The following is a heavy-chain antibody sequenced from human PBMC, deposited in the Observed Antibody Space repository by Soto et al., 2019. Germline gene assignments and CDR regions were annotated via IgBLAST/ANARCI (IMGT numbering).Heavy chain of an antibody. CDR1: GYSFTSYW. V-gene: IGHV5-10-1*01. Sequence: GESLKISCKGSGYSFTSYWISWVRQMPGKGLGGRGRIDPSDSYTNYSPTFQGHVTISADKSISTAYLQWSSLKASDTAMYYCARRAIYCSGGSCHNYYYYGMDVWGQGTTVTVSS. D-gene: IGHD2-15*01. J-gene: IGHJ6*02. CDR3: ARRAIYCSGGSCHNYYYYGMDV. CDR2: IDPSDSYT.